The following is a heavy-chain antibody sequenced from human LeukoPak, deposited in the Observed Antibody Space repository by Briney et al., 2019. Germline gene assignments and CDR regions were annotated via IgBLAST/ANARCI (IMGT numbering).Heavy chain of an antibody. V-gene: IGHV3-21*01. J-gene: IGHJ6*04. Sequence: GGSLRLSGAASGFTFSTYWMHWVRQVPGKGLEGASSISSSSFFISYADSVKGRFTISRDNAKNSLYLQMKSLRAEDTAVYYCAKTPGTAMVLGWWDVWGKGTTVTVSS. CDR2: ISSSSFFI. CDR1: GFTFSTYW. CDR3: AKTPGTAMVLGWWDV. D-gene: IGHD5-18*01.